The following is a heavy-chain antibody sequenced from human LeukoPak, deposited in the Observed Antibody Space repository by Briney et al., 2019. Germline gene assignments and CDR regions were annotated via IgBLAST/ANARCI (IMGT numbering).Heavy chain of an antibody. V-gene: IGHV3-7*01. Sequence: GGSLRLSCAASGFTFSSYWMSWVRQAPGKGLEWVANIKQDGSEKYYVDSVKGRFTISRDNAKNSLYLQMNSLRAEDTAVYYCAREGATSYSGSFDYWGQGTLVTVSS. J-gene: IGHJ4*02. CDR2: IKQDGSEK. CDR3: AREGATSYSGSFDY. D-gene: IGHD1-26*01. CDR1: GFTFSSYW.